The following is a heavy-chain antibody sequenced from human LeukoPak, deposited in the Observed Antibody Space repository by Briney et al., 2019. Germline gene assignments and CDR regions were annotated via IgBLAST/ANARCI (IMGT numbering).Heavy chain of an antibody. V-gene: IGHV3-15*01. CDR1: GFSFTNDW. J-gene: IGHJ4*02. CDR3: STVDY. Sequence: GGSLRLSCAASGFSFTNDWLTWVRPVPANGLEWVGHIKRIIDGETTEYAAPVKGRFTISRDDSQNMVSLQMNSLKTEDTGVYYCSTVDYWGQGTQVTVSS. D-gene: IGHD2-2*03. CDR2: IKRIIDGETT.